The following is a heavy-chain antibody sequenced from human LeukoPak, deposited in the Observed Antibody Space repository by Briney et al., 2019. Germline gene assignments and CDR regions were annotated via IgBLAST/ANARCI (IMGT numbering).Heavy chain of an antibody. J-gene: IGHJ5*01. CDR1: GYTFTDYY. Sequence: GASVKVSCNTFGYTFTDYYLHWVRQAPGQGLEWMGWISPNSGGTNYAQRFQGRVTMTRDTSINTAYMELSSLISADTAVYYCARVPDVHNNWFDSWGQGTLVTVSS. V-gene: IGHV1-2*02. CDR2: ISPNSGGT. CDR3: ARVPDVHNNWFDS. D-gene: IGHD5-24*01.